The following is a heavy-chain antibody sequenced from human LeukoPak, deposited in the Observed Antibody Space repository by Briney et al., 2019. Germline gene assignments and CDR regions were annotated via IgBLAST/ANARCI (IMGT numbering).Heavy chain of an antibody. CDR3: ARAGDQVAGPADYYYGMDV. CDR2: INPNSGGT. Sequence: ASVKVSCKASGYTFTGYYMHWVRQAPGQGLEWMGWINPNSGGTNYAQKFQGRVTMTRDTSISTAYMELSRLRSDDTAVYYCARAGDQVAGPADYYYGMDVWGQGTTVTVSS. D-gene: IGHD6-19*01. V-gene: IGHV1-2*02. CDR1: GYTFTGYY. J-gene: IGHJ6*02.